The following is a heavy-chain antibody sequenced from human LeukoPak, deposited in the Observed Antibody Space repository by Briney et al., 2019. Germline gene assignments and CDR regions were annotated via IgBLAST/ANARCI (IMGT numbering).Heavy chain of an antibody. V-gene: IGHV4-4*08. D-gene: IGHD6-19*01. J-gene: IGHJ4*02. CDR2: IHSSGST. CDR1: GGSISSYY. CDR3: ARAVSGRFDY. Sequence: SETLSLTCTVSGGSISSYYWTWVRQPPGKGLEWIGYIHSSGSTIYNPSLKSRVTMSLDTSKNQFSLKLSSVTAADTAIYYCARAVSGRFDYWGQGTLVTVSS.